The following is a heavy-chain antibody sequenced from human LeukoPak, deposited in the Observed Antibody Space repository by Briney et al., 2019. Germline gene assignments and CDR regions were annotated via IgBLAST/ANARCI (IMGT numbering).Heavy chain of an antibody. J-gene: IGHJ6*03. Sequence: GGSLRLSCAPSGFTFSSYWMHWVRQAPGEGLVWVSRINSDGSSTSYADSVKGRFTISRDNAKNTLFLQTNSLRAEDTAVYYCARVRSSSWYDYYYMDVWGKGTTVTVSS. CDR2: INSDGSST. V-gene: IGHV3-74*01. CDR1: GFTFSSYW. D-gene: IGHD6-13*01. CDR3: ARVRSSSWYDYYYMDV.